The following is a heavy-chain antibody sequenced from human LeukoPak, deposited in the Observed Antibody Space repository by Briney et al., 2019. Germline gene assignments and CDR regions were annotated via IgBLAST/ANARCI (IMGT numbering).Heavy chain of an antibody. Sequence: GGSLRLSCAASGFTFKDYAMSWVRQAPGPGLEWVSSMTGSSGSTYYADSVKGRFTISRDNSKNILFLQMNSLRADDTAIYYCARSSTNMVLYYFDFWGQGTLVPVSS. V-gene: IGHV3-23*01. J-gene: IGHJ4*02. CDR2: MTGSSGST. D-gene: IGHD3-10*01. CDR3: ARSSTNMVLYYFDF. CDR1: GFTFKDYA.